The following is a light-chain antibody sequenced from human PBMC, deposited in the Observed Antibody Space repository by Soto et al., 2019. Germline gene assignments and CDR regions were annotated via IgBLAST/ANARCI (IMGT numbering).Light chain of an antibody. CDR2: EVN. CDR1: SSDIGAYNY. CDR3: SSYTSSRIYI. V-gene: IGLV2-14*01. J-gene: IGLJ1*01. Sequence: QSALTQPASVSGSPGQSITSSCTGTSSDIGAYNYVSWYQHHPGKAPKLIIYEVNNRPSGVSNRFSGSKSGNTASLTISGLQAEDEADYYCSSYTSSRIYIFGTGTKVTVL.